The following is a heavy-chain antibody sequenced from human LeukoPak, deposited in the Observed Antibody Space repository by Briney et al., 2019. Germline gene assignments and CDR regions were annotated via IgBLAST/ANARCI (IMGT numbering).Heavy chain of an antibody. CDR2: INHSGST. J-gene: IGHJ6*02. CDR1: GGSFSGYY. CDR3: ARRETSIYYYGMDV. V-gene: IGHV4-34*01. D-gene: IGHD2-2*02. Sequence: ETLSLTCAVYGGSFSGYYWSWIRQPPGKGLEWIGEINHSGSTNYNPSLKSRVTISVDTSKNQFSLKLSSVTAADTAVYYCARRETSIYYYGMDVWGQGTTVTVSS.